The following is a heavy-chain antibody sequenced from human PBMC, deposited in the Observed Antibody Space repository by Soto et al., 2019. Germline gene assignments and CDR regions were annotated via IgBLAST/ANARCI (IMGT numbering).Heavy chain of an antibody. CDR2: FDPEDGET. D-gene: IGHD2-8*01. CDR1: GYTLTELS. J-gene: IGHJ4*02. Sequence: ASVKVSFKVSGYTLTELSMHWVRQAPGKGLEWMGGFDPEDGETIYAQKFQGRVTMTEDTSTDTAYMELSSLRSEDTAVYYCATYIYGNGDTRFEYWGQGTLVTVSS. V-gene: IGHV1-24*01. CDR3: ATYIYGNGDTRFEY.